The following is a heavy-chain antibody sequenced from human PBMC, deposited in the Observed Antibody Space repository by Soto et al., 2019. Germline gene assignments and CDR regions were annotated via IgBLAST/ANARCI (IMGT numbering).Heavy chain of an antibody. CDR2: ISAYNGNT. CDR3: ARALYFGVVVYYFDY. CDR1: GYTFTSYG. V-gene: IGHV1-18*01. D-gene: IGHD3-3*01. J-gene: IGHJ4*02. Sequence: QVQLVQSGAEVKKPGASVKVSCKASGYTFTSYGISWVRQAPGQGLEWMGWISAYNGNTNYAQKLQGRVTMTTDTSTSTGYMELRSLRSDDTAVYYCARALYFGVVVYYFDYWGQGTLVTVSS.